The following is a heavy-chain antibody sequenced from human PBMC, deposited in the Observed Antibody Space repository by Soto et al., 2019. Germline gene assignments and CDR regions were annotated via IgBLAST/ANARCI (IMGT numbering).Heavy chain of an antibody. D-gene: IGHD4-17*01. CDR1: GGSISSYY. CDR2: IYYSGST. Sequence: SETLSLTCTVSGGSISSYYWSWIRQPPGKGLEWIGYIYYSGSTNYNPSLKSRVTISVDTSKNQFSLKLSSVTAADTAVYYCARDDGDYFDYWGQGTLVTVSS. CDR3: ARDDGDYFDY. V-gene: IGHV4-59*01. J-gene: IGHJ4*02.